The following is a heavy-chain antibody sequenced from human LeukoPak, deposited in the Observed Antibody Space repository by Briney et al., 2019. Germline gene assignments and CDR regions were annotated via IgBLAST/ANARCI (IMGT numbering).Heavy chain of an antibody. J-gene: IGHJ4*02. V-gene: IGHV3-21*06. Sequence: GGSLRLSCAASGFTFRTYNMNWVRQAPGKGLEWVSFISKTSAKIYYGDSVRGRFTISRDNAKNSIHLQMGSLRVEDTAVYYCVRGDGDLFDFWGQGTLVSVSS. D-gene: IGHD4-17*01. CDR1: GFTFRTYN. CDR3: VRGDGDLFDF. CDR2: ISKTSAKI.